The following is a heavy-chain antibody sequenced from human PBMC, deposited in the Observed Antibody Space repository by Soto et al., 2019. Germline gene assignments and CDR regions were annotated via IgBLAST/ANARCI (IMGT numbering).Heavy chain of an antibody. D-gene: IGHD3-3*01. J-gene: IGHJ4*02. CDR3: ARWSYLDY. Sequence: GGSLRLSCAASGFSFGSYALSWVRQAPGEGLEWVSTISGSDGKTFYADAVKGRFSISRDTSQNTLYLQMNSLRADDTAIYYCARWSYLDYWGQGTRVPVSS. CDR1: GFSFGSYA. V-gene: IGHV3-23*01. CDR2: ISGSDGKT.